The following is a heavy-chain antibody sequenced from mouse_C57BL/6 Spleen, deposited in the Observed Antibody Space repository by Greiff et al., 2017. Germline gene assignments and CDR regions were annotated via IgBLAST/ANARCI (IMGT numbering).Heavy chain of an antibody. CDR2: IYPGDGDT. CDR3: ARGGYYGNYDYAMGY. J-gene: IGHJ4*01. CDR1: GYAFTNYL. D-gene: IGHD2-1*01. Sequence: QVQLQQSGAELVRPGTSVKVSCKASGYAFTNYLIEWVKQRPGQGLEWIGQIYPGDGDTNYNGKFKGKATLTADKSSSTAYMQLSSLTSEDSAVYFCARGGYYGNYDYAMGYWGQEASVTVSS. V-gene: IGHV1-54*01.